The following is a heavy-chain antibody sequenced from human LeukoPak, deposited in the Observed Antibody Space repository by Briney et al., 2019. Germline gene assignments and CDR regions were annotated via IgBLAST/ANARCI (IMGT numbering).Heavy chain of an antibody. V-gene: IGHV3-21*01. CDR1: GFTFSSYS. CDR2: ISRSTGYI. D-gene: IGHD3-22*01. CDR3: ARAAEYYYDSSGYYPFDY. J-gene: IGHJ4*02. Sequence: TTGGSLRLSCAASGFTFSSYSMNWVRQAPGKGLEWVSSISRSTGYIYYADSVKGRFTISRDNAKNSLYLQMNSLRAEDTAVYYCARAAEYYYDSSGYYPFDYWGQGTLVTVSS.